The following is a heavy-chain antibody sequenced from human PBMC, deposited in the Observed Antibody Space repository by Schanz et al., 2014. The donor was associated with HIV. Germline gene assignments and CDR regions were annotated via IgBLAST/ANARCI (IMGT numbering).Heavy chain of an antibody. V-gene: IGHV3-33*01. CDR2: ISPDGSKQ. CDR1: GFTFRRHG. Sequence: QVQLVESGGGVVQPGRSLRLSCAASGFTFRRHGMHWVRQAPGQGLEWLAVISPDGSKQHYADSVKGRFTISRDSSKNTLFLQMNSLRAEDTAVYYCARGLGYWGQGTLVTVSS. CDR3: ARGLGY. J-gene: IGHJ4*02.